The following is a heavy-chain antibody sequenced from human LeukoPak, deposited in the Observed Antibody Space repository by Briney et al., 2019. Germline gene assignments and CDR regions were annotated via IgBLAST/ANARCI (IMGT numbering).Heavy chain of an antibody. D-gene: IGHD3-22*01. CDR2: INWDGSRI. V-gene: IGHV3-9*01. CDR1: GFTFDDHA. J-gene: IGHJ3*02. Sequence: PGGSLRLSCAASGFTFDDHAMYWVRQAPGKGLEWVSGINWDGSRIGYADAVKGRFTISRDSAKKSLYLQMNSLRTEDTALYYCARASYYYDTSGLGALDIWGQGTLVTVS. CDR3: ARASYYYDTSGLGALDI.